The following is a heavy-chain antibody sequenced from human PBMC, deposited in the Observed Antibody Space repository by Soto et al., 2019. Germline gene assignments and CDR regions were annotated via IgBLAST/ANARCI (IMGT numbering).Heavy chain of an antibody. CDR3: ARGVTVFGLVSRFWFDP. CDR2: IYNSGIT. J-gene: IGHJ5*02. D-gene: IGHD3-3*01. CDR1: GGSISSGDYS. V-gene: IGHV4-30-4*01. Sequence: SETLSLTCTVSGGSISSGDYSWSWVRQSPGKGLEWIGHIYNSGITYYNPSLKSRVVISIDTSRNQFSLKLNSLTAADRAVYFCARGVTVFGLVSRFWFDPWGQGTVVTVSS.